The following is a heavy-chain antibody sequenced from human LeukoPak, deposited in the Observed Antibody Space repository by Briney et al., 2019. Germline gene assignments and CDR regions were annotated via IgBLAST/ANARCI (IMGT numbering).Heavy chain of an antibody. CDR2: INKDGSEK. V-gene: IGHV3-7*01. CDR1: RFTFSDYW. Sequence: GGSLRLSCAVSRFTFSDYWMQWVRQAPGKGLEWVAAINKDGSEKQYVDSVKGRFTISRDNAKNSVYLQITSLGAEDTAVYYCATYTQYFGAPGGADYWGLGTLVTVSS. CDR3: ATYTQYFGAPGGADY. J-gene: IGHJ4*02. D-gene: IGHD2-8*02.